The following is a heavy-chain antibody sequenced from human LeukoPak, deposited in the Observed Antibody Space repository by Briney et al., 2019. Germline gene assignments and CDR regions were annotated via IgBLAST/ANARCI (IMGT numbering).Heavy chain of an antibody. Sequence: SETLSLTCTVSGASITSYYWNWIWQPPGKGLEWIGYFYYSGSDNYNPSLKSRITISVDTSKNQFSLKLSSVTAADTAVYYCVRGYCSGATCYHFDYWGQGTLVTVSS. CDR3: VRGYCSGATCYHFDY. CDR1: GASITSYY. V-gene: IGHV4-59*01. D-gene: IGHD2-15*01. CDR2: FYYSGSD. J-gene: IGHJ4*02.